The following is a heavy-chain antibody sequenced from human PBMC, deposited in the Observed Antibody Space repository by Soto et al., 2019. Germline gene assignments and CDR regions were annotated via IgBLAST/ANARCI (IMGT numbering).Heavy chain of an antibody. Sequence: PSETLSLTCAVYGGSFSGYYWSWIRQPPGKGLEWIGEINHSGSTNYNPSLKSRVTISVDTSKNQFSLKLSSVTAADTAVYYCARAWWFDPWGQGTLVTV. CDR3: ARAWWFDP. CDR2: INHSGST. V-gene: IGHV4-34*01. CDR1: GGSFSGYY. J-gene: IGHJ5*02.